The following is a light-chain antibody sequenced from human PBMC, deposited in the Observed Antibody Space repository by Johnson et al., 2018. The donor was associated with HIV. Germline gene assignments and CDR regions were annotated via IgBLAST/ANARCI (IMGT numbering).Light chain of an antibody. CDR3: GTWDSSLSAHFV. Sequence: QSVLTQPPSVSAAPGQKVTISCSGSSSNIGNNYVSWYQQFPGPAPKLLIYENNKRPSGIPDRFSGSKPGPSATLAITGPQPGDEADYYCGTWDSSLSAHFVFGTGTKVTVL. CDR2: ENN. J-gene: IGLJ1*01. CDR1: SSNIGNNY. V-gene: IGLV1-51*02.